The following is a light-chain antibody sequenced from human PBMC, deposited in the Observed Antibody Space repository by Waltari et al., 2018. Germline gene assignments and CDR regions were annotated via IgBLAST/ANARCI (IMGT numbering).Light chain of an antibody. CDR1: QTISSN. Sequence: ETVMTQSPATLSVSPGETATLSCRASQTISSNLAWYQQKPGQAPRLLIHGASTRAIGIPDRFSGSGSGTQFTLTISSLQSEDFAVYYCQQYNNWPPWTFGQGPRWKSN. CDR2: GAS. CDR3: QQYNNWPPWT. V-gene: IGKV3-15*01. J-gene: IGKJ1*01.